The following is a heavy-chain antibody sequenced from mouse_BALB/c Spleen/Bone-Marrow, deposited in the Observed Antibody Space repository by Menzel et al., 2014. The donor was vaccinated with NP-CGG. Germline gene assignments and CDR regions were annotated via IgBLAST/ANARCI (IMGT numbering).Heavy chain of an antibody. CDR1: GFNIKDTY. J-gene: IGHJ4*01. CDR3: ARYRYYGSSGWDY. D-gene: IGHD1-1*01. Sequence: VQLKESGAKLVKPGASVKLSCTASGFNIKDTYIHWVKQRPEQGLEWIGRIDPANGNTKYDPKFQGKATITADTSSNTAYLHLSSLTSEDTAVYYCARYRYYGSSGWDYWGQGTSVTVSS. V-gene: IGHV14-3*02. CDR2: IDPANGNT.